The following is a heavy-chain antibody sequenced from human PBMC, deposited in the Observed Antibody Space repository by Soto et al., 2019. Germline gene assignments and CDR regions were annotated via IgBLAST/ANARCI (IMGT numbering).Heavy chain of an antibody. Sequence: SETLSLTCTVSGGSLRGYSWSWIRQSPGKGLEWIGYIYYSGSTNYNPSLKSRVTISVDTSKNQFSLKLSSVTAADTAVYYCARPHGGSSGWDNWFDPWGQGTLVTVSS. D-gene: IGHD6-25*01. J-gene: IGHJ5*02. V-gene: IGHV4-59*12. CDR2: IYYSGST. CDR3: ARPHGGSSGWDNWFDP. CDR1: GGSLRGYS.